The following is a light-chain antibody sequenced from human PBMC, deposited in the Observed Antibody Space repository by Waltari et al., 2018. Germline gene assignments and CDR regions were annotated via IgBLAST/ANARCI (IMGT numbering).Light chain of an antibody. V-gene: IGKV3-11*01. CDR3: HQRINWPPVFI. J-gene: IGKJ3*01. CDR1: QSVSGY. Sequence: EIVLTQSPATLSLSPGERATLSCRASQSVSGYLAWYQQNTGQAPRLLIYDASNRATGIPARFSGSGSGTDFTLTISSLQPEDFAVYYCHQRINWPPVFIFGPGTKVDIK. CDR2: DAS.